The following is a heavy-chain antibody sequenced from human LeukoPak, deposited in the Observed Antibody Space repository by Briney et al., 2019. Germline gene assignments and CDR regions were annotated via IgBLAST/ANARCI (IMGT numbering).Heavy chain of an antibody. CDR2: IYYSGST. Sequence: SETLSLTCTVSGGSISSSSYYWGWIRQPPGKGLEWIGSIYYSGSTYYNPSLKSRVTISVDTSKNQFSLKLSSVTAAYTAVYYCARVGTYGSGGYYIDYWGQGTLVTVSS. J-gene: IGHJ4*02. V-gene: IGHV4-39*07. D-gene: IGHD3-10*01. CDR3: ARVGTYGSGGYYIDY. CDR1: GGSISSSSYY.